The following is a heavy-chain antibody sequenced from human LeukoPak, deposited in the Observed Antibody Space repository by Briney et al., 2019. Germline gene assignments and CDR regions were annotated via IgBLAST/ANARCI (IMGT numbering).Heavy chain of an antibody. CDR2: IYSSGNT. J-gene: IGHJ5*02. D-gene: IGHD7-27*01. CDR1: GDSISTHN. Sequence: SETLSLTCSVSGDSISTHNWNWLRQSPGKGLEWIGYIYSSGNTKYSPSLKSRVTISVDTSKNQFSLKLSAVTAADTAVYYCARSGAKAVVLGWFDPWGQGTLVTVSS. CDR3: ARSGAKAVVLGWFDP. V-gene: IGHV4-59*11.